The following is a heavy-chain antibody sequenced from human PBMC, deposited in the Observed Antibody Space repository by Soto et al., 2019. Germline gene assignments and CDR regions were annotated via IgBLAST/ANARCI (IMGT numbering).Heavy chain of an antibody. CDR2: ISSSSSYI. CDR3: ARDRKGIQLSSHPC. J-gene: IGHJ4*01. D-gene: IGHD5-18*01. CDR1: GLTFSSYS. Sequence: GGSLRHSRAASGLTFSSYSMNWVRQDPGKGLEWVSSISSSSSYIYYADSVKGRFTISRDNAKNSLYLQMNSLRAEDTAVYYCARDRKGIQLSSHPCWAHGTPVSVSS. V-gene: IGHV3-21*01.